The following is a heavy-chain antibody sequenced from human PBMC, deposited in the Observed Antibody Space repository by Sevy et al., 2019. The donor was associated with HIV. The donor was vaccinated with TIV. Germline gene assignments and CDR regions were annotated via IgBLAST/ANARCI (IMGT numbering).Heavy chain of an antibody. V-gene: IGHV3-72*01. Sequence: GGSLRLSCAASGXXFSDHYMEWVRQAPGKGLEWVGRTRYKADGYTTEYAASVKGRFTISRDDSENSLYLQMNSLKTEDTAVYYCSTHAGIAAAGXVXXXXXXGALVTVSS. CDR1: GXXFSDHY. CDR2: TRYKADGYTT. CDR3: STHAGIAAAGXVXXX. J-gene: IGHJ4*02. D-gene: IGHD6-13*01.